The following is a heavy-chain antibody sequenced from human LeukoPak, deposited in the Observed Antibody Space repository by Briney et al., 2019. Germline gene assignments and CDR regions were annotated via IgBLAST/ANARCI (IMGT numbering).Heavy chain of an antibody. Sequence: GGSLRLSCAASGFTFSSYWMSWVRQAPGKGLEWVANIKQDGSEKYYVDSVKGRFTISRDNAKNSLYLQMNSLRAEDTAVYYCARDIEPYSSGWYLYWGQGTLVTVSS. D-gene: IGHD6-19*01. CDR3: ARDIEPYSSGWYLY. CDR2: IKQDGSEK. J-gene: IGHJ4*02. V-gene: IGHV3-7*01. CDR1: GFTFSSYW.